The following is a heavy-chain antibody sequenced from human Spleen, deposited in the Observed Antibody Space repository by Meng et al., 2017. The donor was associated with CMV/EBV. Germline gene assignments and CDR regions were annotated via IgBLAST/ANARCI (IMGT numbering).Heavy chain of an antibody. Sequence: GGSLRLSCAAYRSTLEDFGMNWVRQAAGKGQEWVAGIKDSGTGTSYAASVKGRFTISRDNDKKSLYLQMNSLRVEDTALYYCAREPPYDFWSGYVGYFDYWGQGTLVTVSS. V-gene: IGHV3-20*04. CDR3: AREPPYDFWSGYVGYFDY. CDR2: IKDSGTGT. J-gene: IGHJ4*02. CDR1: RSTLEDFG. D-gene: IGHD3-3*01.